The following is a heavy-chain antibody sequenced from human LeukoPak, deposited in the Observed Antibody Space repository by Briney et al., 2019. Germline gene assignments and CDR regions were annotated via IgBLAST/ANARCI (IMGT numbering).Heavy chain of an antibody. V-gene: IGHV4-61*08. J-gene: IGHJ4*02. CDR2: IYHSGST. CDR3: ARGRFYYFES. CDR1: GGSISSSGNS. Sequence: PSETLSLTCSVSGGSISSSGNSWGWIRQPPGKGLEWIGYIYHSGSTNYNPSLKSRFTMSVDTSKNQFSLNLNSVTAADTAVYYCARGRFYYFESWGQGTLVTVSP. D-gene: IGHD2/OR15-2a*01.